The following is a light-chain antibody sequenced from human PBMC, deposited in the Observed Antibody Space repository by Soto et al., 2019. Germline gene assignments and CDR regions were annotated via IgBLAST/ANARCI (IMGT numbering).Light chain of an antibody. J-gene: IGKJ5*01. Sequence: AIQMTQSPSSQSASVGDRVTITCRASQAIRNDLGWYQQKPGKASKLLIYAASSLQSGVPSRFSGSGSGTDFTLTISSLQAEDFATYYCLQDYNYPPTFGQGTRLEIK. CDR3: LQDYNYPPT. CDR2: AAS. CDR1: QAIRND. V-gene: IGKV1-6*02.